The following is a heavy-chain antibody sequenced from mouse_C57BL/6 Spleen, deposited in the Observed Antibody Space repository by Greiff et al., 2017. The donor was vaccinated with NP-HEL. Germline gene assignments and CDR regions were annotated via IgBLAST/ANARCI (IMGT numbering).Heavy chain of an antibody. V-gene: IGHV1-19*01. CDR3: ARRGITTVQGYFDY. CDR1: GYTFTDYY. D-gene: IGHD1-1*01. CDR2: INPYNGGT. J-gene: IGHJ2*01. Sequence: EVQLQESGPVLVKPGASVKMSCKASGYTFTDYYMNWVKQSHGKSLEWTGVINPYNGGTSYNQKFQGKATLTVDKSSSTAYMELNSLTSEDSAVYYCARRGITTVQGYFDYWGQGTTLTVSS.